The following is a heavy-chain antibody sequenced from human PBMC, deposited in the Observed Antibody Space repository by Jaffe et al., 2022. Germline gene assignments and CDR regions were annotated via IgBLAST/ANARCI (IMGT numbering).Heavy chain of an antibody. D-gene: IGHD2-15*01. CDR1: GYTFTSYA. CDR3: ARLGPGYCSGGSCYSNYYYYYMDV. J-gene: IGHJ6*03. Sequence: QVQLVQSGSELKKPGASVKVSCKASGYTFTSYAMNWVRQAPGQGLEWMGWINTNTGNPTYAQGFTGRFVFSLDTSVSTAYLQISSLKAEDTAVYYCARLGPGYCSGGSCYSNYYYYYMDVWGKGTTVTVSS. CDR2: INTNTGNP. V-gene: IGHV7-4-1*02.